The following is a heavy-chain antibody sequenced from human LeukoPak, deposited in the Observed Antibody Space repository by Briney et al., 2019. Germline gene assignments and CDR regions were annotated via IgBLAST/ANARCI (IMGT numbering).Heavy chain of an antibody. CDR2: INHSGST. Sequence: PSETLSHTCAVYGGSFSGYYWSWIRQPPGKGLEWIGEINHSGSTNYNPSLKSRVTISVDTSKNQFSLKLSSVTAADTAVYYCARNSEAYDAFDIWGQGTMVTVSS. V-gene: IGHV4-34*01. D-gene: IGHD1-7*01. CDR3: ARNSEAYDAFDI. J-gene: IGHJ3*02. CDR1: GGSFSGYY.